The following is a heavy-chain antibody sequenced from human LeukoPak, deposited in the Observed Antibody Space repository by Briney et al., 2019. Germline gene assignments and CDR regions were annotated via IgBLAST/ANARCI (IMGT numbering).Heavy chain of an antibody. J-gene: IGHJ5*02. CDR2: IIPIFGTA. V-gene: IGHV1-69*13. Sequence: ASVKVSCKAAGRTFTSYAIRWGRQAPGQGLEWRGGIIPIFGTANYAQKFQGRVTITADESTSTAYMELSSLRSDDTAVYYCAREVELLANWFDPWGQGTLVTVSS. D-gene: IGHD2-15*01. CDR3: AREVELLANWFDP. CDR1: GRTFTSYA.